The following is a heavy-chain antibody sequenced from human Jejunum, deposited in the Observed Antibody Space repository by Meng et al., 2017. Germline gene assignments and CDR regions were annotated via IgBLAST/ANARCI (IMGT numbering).Heavy chain of an antibody. CDR1: GGSISDYY. J-gene: IGHJ4*02. V-gene: IGHV4-34*01. CDR3: XRGNEYSNYGADF. D-gene: IGHD4-11*01. CDR2: INEXGST. Sequence: QVKLXXXGAGLXXPSETLSLTCAGYGGSISDYYWTWLRQPPGKGLEWIXEINEXGSTXXNPSLXXRVTXXXDTXXXXXYLXVXXXTAXXXAVXXXXRGNEYSNYGADFWGQGTLVTVSS.